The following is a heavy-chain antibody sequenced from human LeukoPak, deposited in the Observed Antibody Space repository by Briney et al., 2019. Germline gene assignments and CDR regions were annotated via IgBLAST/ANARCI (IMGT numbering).Heavy chain of an antibody. CDR1: GFTFSSYW. Sequence: GGSLRLSCAASGFTFSSYWMSWVRQAPGKGLEWVANIKQDGSEKYYVDSVKGRFTISRDNAKNSLYLQVNSLRAEDTAVYYCARAKYHYYYYYMDVWGKGTTVTVSS. J-gene: IGHJ6*03. D-gene: IGHD2-2*01. CDR2: IKQDGSEK. V-gene: IGHV3-7*01. CDR3: ARAKYHYYYYYMDV.